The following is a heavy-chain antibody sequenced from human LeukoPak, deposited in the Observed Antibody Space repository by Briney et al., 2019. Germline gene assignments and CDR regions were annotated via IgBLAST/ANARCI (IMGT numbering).Heavy chain of an antibody. Sequence: SETLSLTCAVYGGSFSGYYWSWIRQPPGKGLEWIGEINHSGSTNYNPSLKSRVTISVDTSKNQFSLKLSSVPAADTAVYYCAGFAAAPGGRDYWGQGTLVTVSS. J-gene: IGHJ4*02. D-gene: IGHD1-26*01. CDR3: AGFAAAPGGRDY. CDR1: GGSFSGYY. CDR2: INHSGST. V-gene: IGHV4-34*01.